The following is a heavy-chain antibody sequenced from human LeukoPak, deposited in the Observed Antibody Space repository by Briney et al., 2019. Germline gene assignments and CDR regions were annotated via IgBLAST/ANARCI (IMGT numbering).Heavy chain of an antibody. CDR1: GFTFSSYV. D-gene: IGHD6-6*01. CDR3: AKEYTPSSPLGELDS. V-gene: IGHV3-30*02. J-gene: IGHJ4*02. Sequence: GGSLRLSCAASGFTFSSYVIHWVRQAPGKGLEWVAVIRHDETNSFYAGSVQGRFTISRDTSKKLLYLQMNSLRVEDTAVYYCAKEYTPSSPLGELDSWGQGTLVTVSS. CDR2: IRHDETNS.